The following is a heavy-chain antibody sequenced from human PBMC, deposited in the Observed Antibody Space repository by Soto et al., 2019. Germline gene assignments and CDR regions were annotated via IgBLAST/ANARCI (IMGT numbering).Heavy chain of an antibody. J-gene: IGHJ6*02. CDR3: ARVGAASRNYYYYGVDV. V-gene: IGHV4-59*01. CDR1: GDSMNSYY. D-gene: IGHD3-16*01. Sequence: PSETLSLTCTVSGDSMNSYYWSWIRQSPGKGLEWVGYIYYSGSTHYNPSLKSRVTISLDTSKKQFSLRVTSVTAADTAIYYCARVGAASRNYYYYGVDVWGQGTTVTVS. CDR2: IYYSGST.